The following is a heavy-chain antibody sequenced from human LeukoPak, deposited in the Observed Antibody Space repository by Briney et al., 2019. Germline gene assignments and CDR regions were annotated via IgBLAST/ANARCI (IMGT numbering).Heavy chain of an antibody. J-gene: IGHJ6*02. CDR1: GFTFSDYY. V-gene: IGHV3-66*01. D-gene: IGHD2-15*01. CDR2: IYSGGST. Sequence: GGSLRLSCAASGFTFSDYYMSWIRQAPGKGLERVSVIYSGGSTYYADSVKGRFTISRDNSKNTLYLQMNSLRAEDTAVYYCARAGYCSGGSCYPYYYGMDVWGQGTTVTVSS. CDR3: ARAGYCSGGSCYPYYYGMDV.